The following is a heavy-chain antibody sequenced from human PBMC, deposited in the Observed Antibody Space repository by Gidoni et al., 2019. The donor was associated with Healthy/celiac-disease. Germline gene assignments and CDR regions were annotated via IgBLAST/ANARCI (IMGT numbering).Heavy chain of an antibody. V-gene: IGHV3-23*01. CDR2: IRGSGGST. CDR1: GVTFSSYA. D-gene: IGHD6-6*01. Sequence: EVQLLESVGGLVQPGGSLRASCAASGVTFSSYAMSWVRQAPGKGLEWVSAIRGSGGSTYYADSMKGRFTISRDNSKNTLYLQMNSLGAEDTAVYYCAKDRPSSPGLAVYWGQGTLVTVSS. J-gene: IGHJ4*02. CDR3: AKDRPSSPGLAVY.